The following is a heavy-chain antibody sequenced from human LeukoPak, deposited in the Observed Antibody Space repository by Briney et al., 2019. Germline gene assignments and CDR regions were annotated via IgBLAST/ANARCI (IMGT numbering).Heavy chain of an antibody. J-gene: IGHJ4*02. CDR2: IYYSGST. CDR3: ARDLDSSGYRY. CDR1: GGSLSSYY. Sequence: SETLSLTCTVSGGSLSSYYWSWIRQPPGKGLEWIGYIYYSGSTNYNPSLKSRVTISVDTSKNQFSLKLSSVTAADTAVYYCARDLDSSGYRYWGQGTLVTVSS. V-gene: IGHV4-59*12. D-gene: IGHD3-22*01.